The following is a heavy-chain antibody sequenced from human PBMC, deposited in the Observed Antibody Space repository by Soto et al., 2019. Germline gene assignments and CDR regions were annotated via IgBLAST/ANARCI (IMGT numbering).Heavy chain of an antibody. Sequence: QVQLVQSGAEVKKPGSSVKVSCKSSGGTFSSYTISWVRQAPGQGLEWMGGIIPIFGTANYAQRFQGRVTITADESTSTAYMELSSLRSEDTAVYYCARQGESSGSYYYGMDVWGQGTTVIVSS. D-gene: IGHD3-22*01. V-gene: IGHV1-69*12. CDR3: ARQGESSGSYYYGMDV. CDR2: IIPIFGTA. CDR1: GGTFSSYT. J-gene: IGHJ6*02.